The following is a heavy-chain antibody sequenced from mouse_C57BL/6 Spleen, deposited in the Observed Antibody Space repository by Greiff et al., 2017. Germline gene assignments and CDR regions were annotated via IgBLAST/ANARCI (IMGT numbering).Heavy chain of an antibody. Sequence: QVQLQQPGAELVKPGASVKLSCKASGYTFTSYWMQWVKQRPGQGLEWIGEIDPSDSYTNYNQKFKGKATLTVDTSSSTAYMQLSSLTSEDSAVYYCARGGIYYDYGFDYWGQGTTLTVSS. V-gene: IGHV1-50*01. CDR1: GYTFTSYW. CDR2: IDPSDSYT. CDR3: ARGGIYYDYGFDY. J-gene: IGHJ2*01. D-gene: IGHD2-4*01.